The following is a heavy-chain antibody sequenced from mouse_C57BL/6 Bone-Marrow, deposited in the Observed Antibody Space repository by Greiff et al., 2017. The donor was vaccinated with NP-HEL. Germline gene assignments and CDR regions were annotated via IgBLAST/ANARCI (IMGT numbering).Heavy chain of an antibody. CDR1: GFTFSSYG. V-gene: IGHV5-6*01. J-gene: IGHJ3*01. CDR2: ISSGGSYT. D-gene: IGHD2-3*01. Sequence: EVQLVESGGDLVKPGGSLKLSCAASGFTFSSYGMSWVRQTPDKRLAWVATISSGGSYTYYPDSVKGRFTISRDNAKNTLYLQMRRLKSEETAMYYCARHDGYYGFAYWGQGTLVTVSA. CDR3: ARHDGYYGFAY.